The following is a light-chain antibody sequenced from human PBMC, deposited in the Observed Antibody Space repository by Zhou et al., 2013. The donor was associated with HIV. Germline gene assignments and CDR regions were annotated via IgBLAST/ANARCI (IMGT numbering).Light chain of an antibody. CDR1: QSVSSSY. J-gene: IGKJ1*01. CDR3: QQYGXSPWT. V-gene: IGKV3-20*01. Sequence: EIVLTQSPGTLSLSPGERATLSCRASQSVSSSYLAWYQQKPGQAPRLLIYGASSRATGIPDRFSGSGSGTDFTLTISRLEPEDFAVYYCQQYGXSPWTFGQGIEGGNQT. CDR2: GAS.